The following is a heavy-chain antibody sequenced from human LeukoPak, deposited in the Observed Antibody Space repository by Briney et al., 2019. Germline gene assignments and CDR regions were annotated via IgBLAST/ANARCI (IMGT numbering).Heavy chain of an antibody. V-gene: IGHV3-30-3*01. CDR3: PRRDGYNYGYFDY. D-gene: IGHD5-24*01. CDR2: ISYDRSNI. CDR1: GFTFGSYA. J-gene: IGHJ4*02. Sequence: PGGSLRLSCAASGFTFGSYAMHWVRQTPGKGLEWVAVISYDRSNIYYADSVKGRFTISRDNSKNTLYLQMNSLRAEDTAVYYCPRRDGYNYGYFDYWGQGTLVTVSS.